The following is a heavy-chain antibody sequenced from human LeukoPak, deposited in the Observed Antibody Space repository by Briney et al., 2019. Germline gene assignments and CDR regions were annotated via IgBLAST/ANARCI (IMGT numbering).Heavy chain of an antibody. V-gene: IGHV3-23*01. CDR3: ANSLGVCGTYATDY. Sequence: GGSLTFSCAASGFTYNNYTMNWDRQAPGKGLEWVSAITGSGGSTYSADSVKGRFTISRDNSKGTLYLQVNSLRADDTAVYYCANSLGVCGTYATDYCGEGTLVTVSS. CDR2: ITGSGGST. J-gene: IGHJ4*03. CDR1: GFTYNNYT. D-gene: IGHD1-26*01.